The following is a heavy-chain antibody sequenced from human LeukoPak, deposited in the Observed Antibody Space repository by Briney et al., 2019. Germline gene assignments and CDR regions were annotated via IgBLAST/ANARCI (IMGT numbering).Heavy chain of an antibody. CDR2: ISAYNGNT. J-gene: IGHJ4*02. Sequence: ASVKVSCKASGYTFTSYGISWVRQAPGQGLEWMGWISAYNGNTNYAQKLQGRVTMTTDTSTSTAYMELRSLRSDDTAVYYCARVPLPPLIAAAGHPDFDYWGQGTLVTASS. V-gene: IGHV1-18*01. CDR1: GYTFTSYG. D-gene: IGHD6-13*01. CDR3: ARVPLPPLIAAAGHPDFDY.